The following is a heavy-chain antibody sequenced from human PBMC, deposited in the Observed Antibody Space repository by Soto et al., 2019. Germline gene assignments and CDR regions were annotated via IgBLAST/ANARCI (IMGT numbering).Heavy chain of an antibody. Sequence: ASVKVSCKTSGYTFTSYGISWVRPAPGQGLEWMGWITTDKGKTTYAQKFQGRVAMTTDTSTSTAYMELRSLRSDDTAVYYCATRSLAFDYWGQGTLVTVSS. CDR2: ITTDKGKT. J-gene: IGHJ4*02. CDR1: GYTFTSYG. V-gene: IGHV1-18*01. CDR3: ATRSLAFDY.